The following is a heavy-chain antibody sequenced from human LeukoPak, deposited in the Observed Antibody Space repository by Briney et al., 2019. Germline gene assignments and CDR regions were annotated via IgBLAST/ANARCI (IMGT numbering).Heavy chain of an antibody. J-gene: IGHJ6*02. CDR1: GYTFTGYF. V-gene: IGHV1-2*02. D-gene: IGHD2-8*02. CDR3: AREVLAKNYGMDV. Sequence: ASVKVSCKASGYTFTGYFMHWVRQAPGQGLEWMGWINPNSGGTNYAQKFQGRVTMTRDTAISTAYMELSSLRSDDTAVYYCAREVLAKNYGMDVWGQGTTVTVSS. CDR2: INPNSGGT.